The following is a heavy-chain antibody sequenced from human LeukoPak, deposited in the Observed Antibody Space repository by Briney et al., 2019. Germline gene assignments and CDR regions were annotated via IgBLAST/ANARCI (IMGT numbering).Heavy chain of an antibody. CDR2: IRAYNGNT. CDR3: ARQVGSGRYVAGFDP. D-gene: IGHD3-10*01. CDR1: GYTFTIYG. Sequence: ASVTVSFKASGYTFTIYGISWVRQAPGQGLEWMGWIRAYNGNTNYAQKLQGRVTMTTDTSTSTAYMELRSLRSDDTAVYYCARQVGSGRYVAGFDPWGQGTLVTVSS. V-gene: IGHV1-18*01. J-gene: IGHJ5*02.